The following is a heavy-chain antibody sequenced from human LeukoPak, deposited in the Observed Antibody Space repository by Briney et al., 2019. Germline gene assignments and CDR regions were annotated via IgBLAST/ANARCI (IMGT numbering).Heavy chain of an antibody. CDR3: AKVSPINPSGYLDY. V-gene: IGHV3-21*01. D-gene: IGHD3-3*01. Sequence: GGSLRLSCAASGFTFSSYSMNWVRQAPGKGLEWVSSISSSSSYIYYADSVKGRFTISRDNAKNSLYLQMNSLRAEDTAIYYCAKVSPINPSGYLDYWGQGTPVTVSS. CDR2: ISSSSSYI. J-gene: IGHJ4*02. CDR1: GFTFSSYS.